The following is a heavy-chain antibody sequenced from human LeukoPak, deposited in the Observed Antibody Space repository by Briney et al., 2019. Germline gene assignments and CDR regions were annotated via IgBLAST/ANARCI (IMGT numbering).Heavy chain of an antibody. CDR1: GYTFSSYD. D-gene: IGHD2-21*01. V-gene: IGHV1-8*01. CDR2: MNPNSGNT. CDR3: ARVAGNCGGDCYRLVY. J-gene: IGHJ4*02. Sequence: ASVKVSCKASGYTFSSYDINWVRQATGQGLEWMGWMNPNSGNTGYAQKFQGRVSMTSNTSISTAYMELSSLRSEDTAVYYCARVAGNCGGDCYRLVYWGQGTLVTVSS.